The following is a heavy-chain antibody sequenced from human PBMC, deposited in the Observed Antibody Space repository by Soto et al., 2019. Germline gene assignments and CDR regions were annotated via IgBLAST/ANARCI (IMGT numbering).Heavy chain of an antibody. V-gene: IGHV1-69*13. CDR2: IIPIFGTA. Sequence: SVKVSCKASGGTFSSYAISWVRQAPGQGLEWMGGIIPIFGTANYAQKFQGRVTITADESTSTAYMELSSLRSEDTAVYYCARDLSYYGGNMYAFDIWGQGTMVTVSS. CDR3: ARDLSYYGGNMYAFDI. J-gene: IGHJ3*02. D-gene: IGHD4-17*01. CDR1: GGTFSSYA.